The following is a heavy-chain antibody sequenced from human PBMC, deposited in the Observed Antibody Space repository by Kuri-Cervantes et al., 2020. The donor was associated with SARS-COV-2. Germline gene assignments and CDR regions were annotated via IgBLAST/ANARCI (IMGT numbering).Heavy chain of an antibody. CDR2: IYYSGST. CDR3: ARSDFWSNGTYYYYYGMDV. CDR1: GGSISSYY. Sequence: SETLSLTCTVSGGSISSYYWSWIRQPPGKGLEWIGYIYYSGSTNYNPSLKSRVTISVDTSKNQFPLKLSSVTAADTAVYYCARSDFWSNGTYYYYYGMDVWGQGTTVTVSS. D-gene: IGHD3-3*01. V-gene: IGHV4-59*01. J-gene: IGHJ6*02.